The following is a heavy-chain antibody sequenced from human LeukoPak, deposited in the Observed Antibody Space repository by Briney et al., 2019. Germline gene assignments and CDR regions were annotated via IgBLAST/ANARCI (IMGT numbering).Heavy chain of an antibody. V-gene: IGHV4-30-4*01. Sequence: PSETLSLTCTVSGGSISSGDYYWSWIRQPPGKGLEWIGYIYYSGSTYYNPSLKSRVTISVDTSKDQFSLKLSSVTAADTAVYYCARELYGDYAFFDYWGQGTLVTVSS. D-gene: IGHD4-17*01. J-gene: IGHJ4*02. CDR3: ARELYGDYAFFDY. CDR1: GGSISSGDYY. CDR2: IYYSGST.